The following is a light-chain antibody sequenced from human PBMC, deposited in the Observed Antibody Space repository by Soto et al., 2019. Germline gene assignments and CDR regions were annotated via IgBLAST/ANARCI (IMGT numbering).Light chain of an antibody. CDR1: QSVSGW. CDR2: DAS. J-gene: IGKJ5*01. CDR3: QQLNSYPIT. V-gene: IGKV1-5*01. Sequence: DIQMTQSPSTLSASVGDTVTVNCRASQSVSGWLAWYQQKPGEAPKLLIYDASTLESGVPARFSGSGSGTEFTLTISSLQPEDFATYYCQQLNSYPITFGQGTRLEIK.